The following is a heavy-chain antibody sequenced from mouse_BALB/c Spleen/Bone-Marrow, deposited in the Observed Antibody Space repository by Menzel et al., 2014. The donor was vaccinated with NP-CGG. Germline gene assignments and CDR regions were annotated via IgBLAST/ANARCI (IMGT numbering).Heavy chain of an antibody. D-gene: IGHD2-4*01. V-gene: IGHV1-69*01. CDR3: ARGGDDFSLDY. CDR1: GYAFTDRW. Sequence: QVQLKDSGTELVMPGASVKMSCKASGYAFTDRWIHWVKQRPGQGLEWIGAIDTSDSYINYNQKFKGKATLTVDESSSTAYIHLSSLTSEDSAVYYCARGGDDFSLDYWGQRTSVTVSS. J-gene: IGHJ4*01. CDR2: IDTSDSYI.